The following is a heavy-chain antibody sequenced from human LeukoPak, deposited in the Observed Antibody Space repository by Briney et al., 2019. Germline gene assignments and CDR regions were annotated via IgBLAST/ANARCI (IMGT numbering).Heavy chain of an antibody. Sequence: SETLSLTCTVSDGSINGYYGSWIRQPAGKGREGIGRIWADGAPTYRPSLKSRVTISVDTSKNQFSLRLSSVTAADTAVYYCARGRDSRGYQFMGFDSWGQGTLVTVSS. D-gene: IGHD3-22*01. J-gene: IGHJ4*02. CDR2: IWADGAP. CDR3: ARGRDSRGYQFMGFDS. CDR1: DGSINGYY. V-gene: IGHV4-4*07.